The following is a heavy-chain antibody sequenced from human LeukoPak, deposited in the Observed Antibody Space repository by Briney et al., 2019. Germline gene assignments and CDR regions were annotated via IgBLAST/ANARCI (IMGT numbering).Heavy chain of an antibody. CDR1: GFTFSSYA. J-gene: IGHJ4*02. V-gene: IGHV3-23*01. Sequence: GGSLRLSCAASGFTFSSYAMSWVRQAPGKGLEWVSAISGSGGRTYYVDSVKGRLTISRDNSKSTVYLQMNSLRAEDTAVYYCAKGGYYDSSGYGAGYYFDYWGQRTLVTVSS. CDR2: ISGSGGRT. CDR3: AKGGYYDSSGYGAGYYFDY. D-gene: IGHD3-22*01.